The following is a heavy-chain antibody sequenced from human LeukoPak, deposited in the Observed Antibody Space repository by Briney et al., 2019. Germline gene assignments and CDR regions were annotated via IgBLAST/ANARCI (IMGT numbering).Heavy chain of an antibody. CDR2: INSNSGGT. D-gene: IGHD6-19*01. CDR1: GYTFTAYY. CDR3: TRVGAGGWYADY. V-gene: IGHV1-2*02. J-gene: IGHJ4*01. Sequence: ASVKVSCKASGYTFTAYYMHRVRQAPGQGLEWMGWINSNSGGTHYAQRFQGRVTMTRDTSISTVYLELARLTADDTAIFYCTRVGAGGWYADYWGHGTLLTVSS.